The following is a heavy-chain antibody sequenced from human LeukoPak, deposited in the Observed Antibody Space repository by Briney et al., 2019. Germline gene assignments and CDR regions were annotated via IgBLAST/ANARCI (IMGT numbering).Heavy chain of an antibody. D-gene: IGHD3-9*01. CDR2: ISGSGGST. CDR3: AKDSDSHNILTGYNWFDP. V-gene: IGHV3-23*01. Sequence: PGGSLRLSCAASGFTFSSYSMNWVRQAPGKGLEWVSGISGSGGSTYYADSVKGRFTISRDNSKNTLYLQMNSLSAEDTAVYYCAKDSDSHNILTGYNWFDPWGQGTLVTVSS. CDR1: GFTFSSYS. J-gene: IGHJ5*02.